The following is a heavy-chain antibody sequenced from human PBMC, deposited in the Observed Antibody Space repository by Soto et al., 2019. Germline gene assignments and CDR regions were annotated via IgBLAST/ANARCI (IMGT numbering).Heavy chain of an antibody. D-gene: IGHD4-17*01. CDR3: ARDGDYGDYNYYYYGMDG. CDR2: INPNSGGT. Sequence: ASVKVSCKASGYTFTGYYMHWVRQAPGQGLEWMGWINPNSGGTNYAQKFQGWVTMTRDTSISTAYMELSRLRSDDTAVYYCARDGDYGDYNYYYYGMDGWGQGTTVTVSS. CDR1: GYTFTGYY. J-gene: IGHJ6*02. V-gene: IGHV1-2*04.